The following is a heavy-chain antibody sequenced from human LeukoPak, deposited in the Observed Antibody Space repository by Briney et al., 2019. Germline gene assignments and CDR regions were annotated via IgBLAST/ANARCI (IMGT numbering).Heavy chain of an antibody. Sequence: ASVKVSCKASGYTFTTYAMNWVRQAPGQGLEWMGWINTNTGIPTYAQGFTGRFVFSLDTSVSTAYLQISSLKTEDTAVYYCARDSFRRSTSSNDYWGQGTLVTVSS. V-gene: IGHV7-4-1*02. CDR2: INTNTGIP. J-gene: IGHJ4*02. CDR3: ARDSFRRSTSSNDY. CDR1: GYTFTTYA. D-gene: IGHD2-2*01.